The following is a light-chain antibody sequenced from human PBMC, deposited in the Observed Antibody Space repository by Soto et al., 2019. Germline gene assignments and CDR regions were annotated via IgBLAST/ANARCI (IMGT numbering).Light chain of an antibody. CDR1: AGAVTSGYY. CDR3: LLYYGGGVV. V-gene: IGLV7-43*01. CDR2: STT. J-gene: IGLJ2*01. Sequence: VVTQEPSLTVSPGGTVTLTCASSAGAVTSGYYPNWFQQKPGQPPRALIYSTTYKHSWTPARFSGSLLGGKAALTLSGVQPEDEADYCCLLYYGGGVVFGGGTKVTVL.